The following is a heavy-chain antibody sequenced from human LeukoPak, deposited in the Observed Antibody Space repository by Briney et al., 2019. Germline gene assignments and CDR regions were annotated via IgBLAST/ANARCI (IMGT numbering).Heavy chain of an antibody. Sequence: GESLKISCKVSGYSFTGYWIGWVRRMPGKGLEWMGIIYPGDSDTRYSPSLQGQVTNSDDKSGQTPYLQLKSPEAPDTGMYYCAGLIGGGPNYYGMDVWGQGTTVTVPS. CDR1: GYSFTGYW. J-gene: IGHJ6*02. CDR3: AGLIGGGPNYYGMDV. D-gene: IGHD3-10*01. V-gene: IGHV5-51*01. CDR2: IYPGDSDT.